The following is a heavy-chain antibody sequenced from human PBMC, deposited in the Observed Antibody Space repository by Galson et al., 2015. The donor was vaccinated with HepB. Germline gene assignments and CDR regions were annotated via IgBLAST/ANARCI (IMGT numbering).Heavy chain of an antibody. CDR3: TTAVVLVPVALQQKWFDP. Sequence: SVKVSCKVSGYKLSDLCMHWVRQAPGKGLEWMGGFDPDDGKIAYAQDFRGRVTMTEDTSTDTAYMEMSTLSSEDTAVYYCTTAVVLVPVALQQKWFDPWGQGTLVIVSS. CDR2: FDPDDGKI. D-gene: IGHD2-2*01. J-gene: IGHJ5*02. CDR1: GYKLSDLC. V-gene: IGHV1-24*01.